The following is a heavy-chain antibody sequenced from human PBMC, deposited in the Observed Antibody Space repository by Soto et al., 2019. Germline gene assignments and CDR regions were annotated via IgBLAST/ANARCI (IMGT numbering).Heavy chain of an antibody. Sequence: QAHLVESGGGVVQPGRSLRLSCAASGFTFTSYGMHWVRQAPGTRLEWVALISYDGGLQHYADSVKGRFTISRDNSKNMVLLQMNSLRAEDTAVYYCVSDRGYGHASVPYSWGQGTLVSVSS. D-gene: IGHD5-18*01. CDR3: VSDRGYGHASVPYS. J-gene: IGHJ4*02. CDR2: ISYDGGLQ. CDR1: GFTFTSYG. V-gene: IGHV3-30*03.